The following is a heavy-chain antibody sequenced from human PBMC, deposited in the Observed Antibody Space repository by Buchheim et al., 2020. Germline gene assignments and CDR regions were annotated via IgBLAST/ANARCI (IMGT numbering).Heavy chain of an antibody. J-gene: IGHJ6*02. Sequence: QVQLVESGGGVVQPGRSLRLSCAASGFTFSSYAMHWVRQAPGKGLEWVAVISYDGSNKYYADSVKGRFTISRDNSKNTLYLQMNSLRAEDTAVYYCARVQDGSFYYYYGMDVWGQGTT. CDR1: GFTFSSYA. V-gene: IGHV3-30-3*01. CDR3: ARVQDGSFYYYYGMDV. D-gene: IGHD5-24*01. CDR2: ISYDGSNK.